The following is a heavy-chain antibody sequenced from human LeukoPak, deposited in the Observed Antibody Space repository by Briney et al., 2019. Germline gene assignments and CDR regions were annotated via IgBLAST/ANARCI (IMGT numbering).Heavy chain of an antibody. CDR3: ASRIYDSSGFFDY. D-gene: IGHD3-22*01. J-gene: IGHJ4*02. CDR1: GGSFSGYY. CDR2: INHSGST. Sequence: SETLSLTCAVYGGSFSGYYWSWILQPPGKGLEWFGEINHSGSTNYNPSLKSRVTISVDTSKNQFSLKLSSVTAADTAVYYCASRIYDSSGFFDYWGQGTLVTVSS. V-gene: IGHV4-34*01.